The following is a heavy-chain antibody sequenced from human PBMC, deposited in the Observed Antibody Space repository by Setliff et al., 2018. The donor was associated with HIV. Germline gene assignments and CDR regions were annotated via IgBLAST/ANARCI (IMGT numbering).Heavy chain of an antibody. CDR2: VKQDGSDK. CDR3: ARGLADPWFFYDNSGLNPFNY. CDR1: GFTYSSFG. V-gene: IGHV3-7*03. J-gene: IGHJ4*02. D-gene: IGHD3-22*01. Sequence: GGSLRLSCAAYGFTYSSFGMSWVRQAPGRGLEWVANVKQDGSDKYYVGSVKGRFTISRDNAKSSLYLQMNNLTVEDTAVYYCARGLADPWFFYDNSGLNPFNYWGQGAQVTVSS.